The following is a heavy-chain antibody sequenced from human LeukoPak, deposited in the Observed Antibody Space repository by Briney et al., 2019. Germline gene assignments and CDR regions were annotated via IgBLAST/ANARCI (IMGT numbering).Heavy chain of an antibody. CDR3: ARDPYYYDTSAFGP. D-gene: IGHD3-22*01. CDR1: GFTFRNYW. Sequence: VGSLRLSCAASGFTFRNYWMHWVRQAPGKGLVWVSRINSDGSSTRYADSVKGRFTISRDNAKNTLYLQMNSLRAEDTAVYYCARDPYYYDTSAFGPWGQGTRVTVSS. CDR2: INSDGSST. V-gene: IGHV3-74*01. J-gene: IGHJ5*02.